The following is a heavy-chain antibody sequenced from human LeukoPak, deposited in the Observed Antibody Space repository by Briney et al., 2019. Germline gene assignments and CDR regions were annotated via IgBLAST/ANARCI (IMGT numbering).Heavy chain of an antibody. V-gene: IGHV1-69*13. CDR2: IIPIFGTA. Sequence: PVASVTVSCKASGGTFSSYAISWVRQAPGQGLEWMGGIIPIFGTANYAQKFQGRVTITADESTSTAYMELSSLRSEDTAVYYCARDLWIVGIQPATGNWFDPWGQGTLVTVSS. CDR1: GGTFSSYA. CDR3: ARDLWIVGIQPATGNWFDP. D-gene: IGHD5-18*01. J-gene: IGHJ5*02.